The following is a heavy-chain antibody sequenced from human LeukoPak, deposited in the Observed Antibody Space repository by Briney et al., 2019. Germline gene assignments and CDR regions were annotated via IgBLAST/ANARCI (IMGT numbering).Heavy chain of an antibody. CDR3: ARDDYGDWPPLFDY. Sequence: GGSLRLSRAASGFTFSAFAMNWVRQAPGKGPEWVSFISRSDGTAYYADSVKGRFTISRDNSKNTLYLQMNSLRAEDTAQYFCARDDYGDWPPLFDYWGQGTLVTVSS. CDR1: GFTFSAFA. J-gene: IGHJ4*02. D-gene: IGHD4-17*01. V-gene: IGHV3-23*01. CDR2: ISRSDGTA.